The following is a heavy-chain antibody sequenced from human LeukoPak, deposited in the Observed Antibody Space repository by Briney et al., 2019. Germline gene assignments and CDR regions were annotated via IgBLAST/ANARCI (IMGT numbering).Heavy chain of an antibody. D-gene: IGHD3-9*01. CDR3: ARGKNPITYYDILTGYSPFDY. Sequence: SETLSLTCTVSGYSISSGYYWGWIRQPPGKGLEWIGSIYHSGSTYYNPSLKSRVTISVDTSKNQFSLKLSSVTAADTAVYYCARGKNPITYYDILTGYSPFDYWGQGTLVTVSS. V-gene: IGHV4-38-2*02. CDR1: GYSISSGYY. CDR2: IYHSGST. J-gene: IGHJ4*02.